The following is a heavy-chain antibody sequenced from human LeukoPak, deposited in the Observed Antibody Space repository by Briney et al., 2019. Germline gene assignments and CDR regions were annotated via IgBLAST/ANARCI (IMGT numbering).Heavy chain of an antibody. CDR2: IRQDGTEK. CDR1: GFTFSSYW. J-gene: IGHJ4*02. Sequence: GGSLRLSCAASGFTFSSYWMSWVRQAPGKGLEWVANIRQDGTEKYYVDSVRGRFTISRDNAQNSLYLQMNNLGAEDTAVYYCATDPASYCTSSTCDFDYWGQGTLVTVSS. V-gene: IGHV3-7*01. D-gene: IGHD2-8*01. CDR3: ATDPASYCTSSTCDFDY.